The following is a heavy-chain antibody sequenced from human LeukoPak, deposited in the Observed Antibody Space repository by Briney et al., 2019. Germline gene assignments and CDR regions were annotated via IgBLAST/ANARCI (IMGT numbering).Heavy chain of an antibody. CDR2: ISGSSDGT. CDR1: GFTFTSFA. D-gene: IGHD5-24*01. V-gene: IGHV3-23*01. J-gene: IGHJ4*02. CDR3: ARGGGWLQLNEGFDY. Sequence: PGGSLRLSCAAYGFTFTSFALSWVREAPGKGVEWVSSISGSSDGTYYAASVKGSITISRDHSEIIMYLHMNSLRAEDTAAYYCARGGGWLQLNEGFDYWGQGTLATVSS.